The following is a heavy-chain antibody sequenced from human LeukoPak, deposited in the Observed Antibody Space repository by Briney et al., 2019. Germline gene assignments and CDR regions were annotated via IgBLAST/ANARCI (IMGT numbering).Heavy chain of an antibody. CDR3: SRDRWHCVVNCDSVYYYSLDV. D-gene: IGHD4/OR15-4a*01. CDR2: INPGNGET. J-gene: IGHJ6*02. CDR1: GYIFTNYA. V-gene: IGHV1-3*01. Sequence: ASVKVSCKGSGYIFTNYAVQWVRRAPGQSLEWLGWINPGNGETRYSRKFQGRVTMSIDTSATTAYMELDSLTAEDTAIYYCSRDRWHCVVNCDSVYYYSLDVWGQGTTVTVSS.